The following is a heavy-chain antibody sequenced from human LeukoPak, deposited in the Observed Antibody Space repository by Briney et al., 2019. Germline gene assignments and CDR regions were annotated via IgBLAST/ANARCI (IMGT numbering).Heavy chain of an antibody. CDR3: ARGSMRQFDY. Sequence: GEFLKISCKGSGYNFTTYWIGWVRQMPGKGLEWMGIIYPGDSDTRYSPSFQGQVTISADKSITTAYLQWSSLKASDTAMYYCARGSMRQFDYWGQGALVTVSS. V-gene: IGHV5-51*01. J-gene: IGHJ4*02. CDR1: GYNFTTYW. CDR2: IYPGDSDT.